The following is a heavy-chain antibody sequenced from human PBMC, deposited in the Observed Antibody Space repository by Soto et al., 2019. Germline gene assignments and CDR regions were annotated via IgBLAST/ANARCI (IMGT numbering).Heavy chain of an antibody. CDR2: IIPLFGTT. D-gene: IGHD5-18*01. CDR1: GDSFKNYA. CDR3: ARLDSTMVTFDY. Sequence: QVQLVQSGAEVKKPGSSVKISCKTSGDSFKNYAIGWVRQVPGQGLEWTGAIIPLFGTTNYARIFEGRVTITADKSTTTAYMELGSLRSEGTAVYYCARLDSTMVTFDYWGQGNLVTVSS. V-gene: IGHV1-69*06. J-gene: IGHJ4*02.